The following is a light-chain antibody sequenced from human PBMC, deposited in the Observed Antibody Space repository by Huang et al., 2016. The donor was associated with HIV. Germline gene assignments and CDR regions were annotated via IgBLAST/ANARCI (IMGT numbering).Light chain of an antibody. V-gene: IGKV2-28*01. CDR2: FSS. J-gene: IGKJ2*01. Sequence: DIVMTQSPLSMPVTPGEPAYISCRSSQSLLHSNGYNYLDWYLQKPGHSPQLLTYFSSNRTSGFPDRFSGSGSGTDFTLTISELEPEDFAVYYCQQYGGSPYTFGPGTRLEI. CDR1: QSLLHSNGYNY. CDR3: QQYGGSPYT.